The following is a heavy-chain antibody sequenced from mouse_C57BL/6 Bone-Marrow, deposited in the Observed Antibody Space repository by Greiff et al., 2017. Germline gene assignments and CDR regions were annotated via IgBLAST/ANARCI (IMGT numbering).Heavy chain of an antibody. CDR1: GFNIKDDY. CDR2: IDPENGDT. V-gene: IGHV14-4*01. CDR3: TFLLLRYYYAMDY. D-gene: IGHD1-1*01. Sequence: EVQRVESGAELVRPGASVKLSCTASGFNIKDDYMHWVKQRPEQGLEWIGWIDPENGDTEYASKFQGKATITADTSSNTAYLQLSSLTSEDTAVYYCTFLLLRYYYAMDYWGQGTSVTVSS. J-gene: IGHJ4*01.